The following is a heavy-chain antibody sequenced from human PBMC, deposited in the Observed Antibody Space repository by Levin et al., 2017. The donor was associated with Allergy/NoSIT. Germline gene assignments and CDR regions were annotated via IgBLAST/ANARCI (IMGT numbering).Heavy chain of an antibody. D-gene: IGHD5-24*01. CDR1: GFSLSTSGVG. V-gene: IGHV2-5*02. Sequence: ESGPTLVKPTQTLTLTCSFSGFSLSTSGVGVAWIRQPPGKALEWLALIYWDGDKQYSPSLQSRLSITKDTSENQVVLTTTNLDPVDTATYYCAHRGWEMTANPFDYWGQGTLVTVSS. CDR3: AHRGWEMTANPFDY. CDR2: IYWDGDK. J-gene: IGHJ4*02.